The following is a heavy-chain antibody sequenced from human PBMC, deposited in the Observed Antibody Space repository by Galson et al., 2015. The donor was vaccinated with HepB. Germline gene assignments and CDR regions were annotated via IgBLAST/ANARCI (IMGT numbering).Heavy chain of an antibody. V-gene: IGHV1-3*01. Sequence: SVKVSCKASGYTLTSYAMHWVRQAPGQRLEWMGWINAGNGNTKYSQKFQGRVTITRDTSASTAYMELSSLTSEDTAVYYCARGQWLLTPLDYWGQGTLVTVSS. CDR1: GYTLTSYA. J-gene: IGHJ4*02. CDR3: ARGQWLLTPLDY. CDR2: INAGNGNT. D-gene: IGHD6-19*01.